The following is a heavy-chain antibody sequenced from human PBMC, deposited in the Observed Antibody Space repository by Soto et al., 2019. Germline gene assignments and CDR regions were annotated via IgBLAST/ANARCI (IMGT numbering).Heavy chain of an antibody. CDR3: ARERFDGGGWYFDL. CDR1: GFTFSSYD. J-gene: IGHJ2*01. Sequence: EVQLVESGGGLVQPGGSLRLSCAASGFTFSSYDMHWVRQATGKGLEWVSAIGTAGDTYYPGSVKGRFTISRENAKNSLYLQMNSLRAGDTAVYYCARERFDGGGWYFDLWGRGTLVTVSS. D-gene: IGHD3-10*01. V-gene: IGHV3-13*04. CDR2: IGTAGDT.